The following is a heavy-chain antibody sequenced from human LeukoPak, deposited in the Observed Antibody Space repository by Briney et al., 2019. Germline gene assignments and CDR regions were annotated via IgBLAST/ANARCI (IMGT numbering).Heavy chain of an antibody. D-gene: IGHD3-10*01. CDR1: GFTFSSYA. CDR2: ISGSGGST. CDR3: ARGNMVRGVIGRIDY. V-gene: IGHV3-23*01. Sequence: GGSLRLSCAASGFTFSSYAMSWVRQAPGKGLEWVSAISGSGGSTYYADSVKGRFTISRDNSKNTLYLQMNSLRAEDTAVYYCARGNMVRGVIGRIDYWGQGTLVTVSS. J-gene: IGHJ4*02.